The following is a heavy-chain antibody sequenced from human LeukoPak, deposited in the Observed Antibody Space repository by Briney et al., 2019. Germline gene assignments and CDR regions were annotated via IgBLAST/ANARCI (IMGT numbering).Heavy chain of an antibody. D-gene: IGHD6-19*01. V-gene: IGHV3-64*01. CDR1: GFTFSIYT. J-gene: IGHJ4*02. CDR2: ISSNGGST. Sequence: GGSLRLSCAASGFTFSIYTMSWVRQAPGKGLEYVSTISSNGGSTYYANSVKGRFTISRDDSKNTLYLQMASLRAEDMAVYYCVRDRGASGWYYFDLWGQGTLVTVSS. CDR3: VRDRGASGWYYFDL.